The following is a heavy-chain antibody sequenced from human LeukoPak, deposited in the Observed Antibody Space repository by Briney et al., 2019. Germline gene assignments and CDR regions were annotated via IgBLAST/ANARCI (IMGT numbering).Heavy chain of an antibody. V-gene: IGHV3-23*01. CDR2: ISGSGGDI. CDR1: GFTFSSFA. CDR3: QKTAYEIAGP. Sequence: PGGSRRLSCAASGFTFSSFAMIWFRQAPGKGLEWVSTISGSGGDIYYADSVKGRFTISRDNSKNTLYLQMNSLRAEDTVFFFKQKTAYEIAGPWGQGTLVTVSS. J-gene: IGHJ5*02. D-gene: IGHD6-13*01.